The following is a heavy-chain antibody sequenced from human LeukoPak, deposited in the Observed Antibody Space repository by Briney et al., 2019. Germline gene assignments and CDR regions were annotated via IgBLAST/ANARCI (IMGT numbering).Heavy chain of an antibody. V-gene: IGHV4-61*02. Sequence: SQTLSLTCTVSGGFISSSGYYWSWIRQPAGKGLEWIGRIYTSGSTNYNPSLKSRLTISVDTSKDQFSLKLSSVTAADTAIYYCATYYYDSSDYQDYWGQGTLVTVSS. CDR2: IYTSGST. D-gene: IGHD3-22*01. J-gene: IGHJ4*02. CDR3: ATYYYDSSDYQDY. CDR1: GGFISSSGYY.